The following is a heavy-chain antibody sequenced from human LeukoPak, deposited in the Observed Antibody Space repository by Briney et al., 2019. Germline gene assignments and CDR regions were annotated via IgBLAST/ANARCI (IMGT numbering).Heavy chain of an antibody. J-gene: IGHJ4*02. Sequence: ASVKVSCKASGYTFTGYYMHWVRQAPGQGLEWMGWINPNSGGTNYAQKFQGRVTMTEDTSTDTAYMELSSLRSEDTAVYYCATDPGAGLGGYWGQGTLVTVSS. CDR1: GYTFTGYY. CDR2: INPNSGGT. V-gene: IGHV1-2*02. CDR3: ATDPGAGLGGY. D-gene: IGHD3-10*01.